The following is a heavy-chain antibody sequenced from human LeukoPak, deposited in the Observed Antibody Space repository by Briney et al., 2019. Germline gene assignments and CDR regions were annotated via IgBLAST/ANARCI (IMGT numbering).Heavy chain of an antibody. D-gene: IGHD3-10*01. J-gene: IGHJ4*02. CDR1: GFTLSNSW. V-gene: IGHV3-74*01. CDR2: INNDGSRT. Sequence: PGGSLRLSCAASGFTLSNSWMFWVRQPPGKGLKYVSEINNDGSRTSYADSVKGRFTISRDGAENTLFLQMNSLRAEDTAVYSCARGGVSGGFDYWGQGTLVTVSS. CDR3: ARGGVSGGFDY.